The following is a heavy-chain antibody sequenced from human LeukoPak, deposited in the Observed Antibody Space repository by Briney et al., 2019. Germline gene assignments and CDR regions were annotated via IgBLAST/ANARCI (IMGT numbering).Heavy chain of an antibody. CDR1: GYTFISHG. CDR3: ARSDLEGVHCSSTSCYNTRFDY. D-gene: IGHD2-2*02. Sequence: ASVKVSCKASGYTFISHGISWVRQALGQGLEWMGGIIPIFGTANYAQKFQGRVTITTDESSSTAYMELSSLRSEDTAVYYCARSDLEGVHCSSTSCYNTRFDYWGQGTLVTVSS. V-gene: IGHV1-69*05. CDR2: IIPIFGTA. J-gene: IGHJ4*02.